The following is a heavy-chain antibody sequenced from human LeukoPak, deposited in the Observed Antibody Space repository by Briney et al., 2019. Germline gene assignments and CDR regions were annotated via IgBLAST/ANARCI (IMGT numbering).Heavy chain of an antibody. CDR3: ARVRRSSGPLDY. D-gene: IGHD6-19*01. V-gene: IGHV1-69*05. J-gene: IGHJ4*02. CDR2: IIPIFGTA. Sequence: SVKVSCKASGGTFSSYAISWVRQAPGQGLEWMGGIIPIFGTANYAQKFQGRVTITTDESTSTAYMELSGLRSEDTAVYYCARVRRSSGPLDYWGQGTLVTVSS. CDR1: GGTFSSYA.